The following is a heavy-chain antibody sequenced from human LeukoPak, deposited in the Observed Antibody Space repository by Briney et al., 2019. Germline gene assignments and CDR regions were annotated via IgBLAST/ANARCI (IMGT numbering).Heavy chain of an antibody. Sequence: ASVKVSCKASGYSFTSYGISWGRQAPGQGLEWMGWISAYNGNTNYAQKLQGRVTMTTDTSTSTAYMELRSLRSDDTAVYYCARVRGGGWPLGYWGQGTLVTVSS. CDR2: ISAYNGNT. D-gene: IGHD6-19*01. CDR3: ARVRGGGWPLGY. V-gene: IGHV1-18*01. CDR1: GYSFTSYG. J-gene: IGHJ4*02.